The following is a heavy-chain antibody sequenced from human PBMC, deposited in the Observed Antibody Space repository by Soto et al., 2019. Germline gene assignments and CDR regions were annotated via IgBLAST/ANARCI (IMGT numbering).Heavy chain of an antibody. V-gene: IGHV5-51*01. Sequence: GESLKISCKGSGYSFTSYWIGWVRQMPGKGLEWMGIIYPGDSDTRYSPSFQGQVTISADKSISTAYLQWSSLKASDTAMYYCARSYCRRGSCYLFDSWGQGTLVTVSS. J-gene: IGHJ4*02. CDR1: GYSFTSYW. CDR3: ARSYCRRGSCYLFDS. D-gene: IGHD2-15*01. CDR2: IYPGDSDT.